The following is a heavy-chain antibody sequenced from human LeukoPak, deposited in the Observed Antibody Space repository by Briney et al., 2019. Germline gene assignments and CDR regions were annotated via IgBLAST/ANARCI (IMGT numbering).Heavy chain of an antibody. D-gene: IGHD6-19*01. CDR3: ARAGSGWYYFDY. CDR1: GFTFSSYD. Sequence: GGSLRLSCAASGFTFSSYDMHCVRQATGKGLEWVSAIGTAGDTYYPGSVKGRFTISRENAENSLYLQMNSLRAGDTAMYYCARAGSGWYYFDYWGQGTLVTVSS. CDR2: IGTAGDT. J-gene: IGHJ4*02. V-gene: IGHV3-13*01.